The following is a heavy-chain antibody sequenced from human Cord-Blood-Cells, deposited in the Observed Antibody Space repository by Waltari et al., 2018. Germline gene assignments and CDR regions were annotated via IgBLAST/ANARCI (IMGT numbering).Heavy chain of an antibody. V-gene: IGHV4-34*01. CDR2: INHSGST. CDR3: ASNAVVVPAAIPAAFDI. Sequence: QVQLQQWGAGLLKPSETLSLICAVYGGSFSGYYWSWIRQPPGKGLEWIGEINHSGSTNYNPSLKSRVTISVDTSKNQFSLKLSSVTAADTAVYYCASNAVVVPAAIPAAFDIWGQGTMVTVSS. J-gene: IGHJ3*02. CDR1: GGSFSGYY. D-gene: IGHD2-2*01.